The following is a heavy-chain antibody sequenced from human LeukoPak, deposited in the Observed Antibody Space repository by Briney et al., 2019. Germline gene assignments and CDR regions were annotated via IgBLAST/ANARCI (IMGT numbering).Heavy chain of an antibody. CDR1: GFTFSSYS. Sequence: GGSQRLSCAASGFTFSSYSMHWVRQAPGKGLEWVAVISSDGSNKYYADSVKGRFTISRDKSKSTLYLQMNSLRPEDTAVYYCARGPPYDILTGPTDYWGQGTLVTVSS. V-gene: IGHV3-30*04. CDR3: ARGPPYDILTGPTDY. CDR2: ISSDGSNK. D-gene: IGHD3-9*01. J-gene: IGHJ4*02.